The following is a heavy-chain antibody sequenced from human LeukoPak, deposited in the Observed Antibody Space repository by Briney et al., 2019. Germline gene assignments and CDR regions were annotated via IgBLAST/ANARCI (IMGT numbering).Heavy chain of an antibody. V-gene: IGHV1-2*02. CDR1: GYTFTGYY. CDR3: ARDLSRVGARENAFDI. D-gene: IGHD1-26*01. CDR2: INPNSGGT. J-gene: IGHJ3*02. Sequence: GASVKVSCKASGYTFTGYYIHWVRQAPGQRLEWMGWINPNSGGTNSAQKFQGRVTMTRDTSISTAYMELSRLRSDDTAVYYCARDLSRVGARENAFDIWGQGTMVTVSS.